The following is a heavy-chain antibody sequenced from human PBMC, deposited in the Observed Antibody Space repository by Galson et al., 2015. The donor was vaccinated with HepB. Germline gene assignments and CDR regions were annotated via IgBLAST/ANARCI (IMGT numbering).Heavy chain of an antibody. CDR3: ADINFGGNS. CDR2: IYSGGST. Sequence: SLRLSCAASGFIVTSKYINWVRQAPGKGLEWVSVIYSGGSTFYADSVKGRFTVSRDNSKNTVYLQVNSLRAEDTAVYYCADINFGGNSWGQGTPVTVSS. V-gene: IGHV3-53*01. CDR1: GFIVTSKY. D-gene: IGHD4-23*01. J-gene: IGHJ4*02.